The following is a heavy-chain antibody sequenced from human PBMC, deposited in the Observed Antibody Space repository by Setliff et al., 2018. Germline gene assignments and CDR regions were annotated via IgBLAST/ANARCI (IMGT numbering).Heavy chain of an antibody. CDR1: GFTFNTYW. J-gene: IGHJ4*02. CDR2: INSDGSGT. D-gene: IGHD1-7*01. Sequence: PGGSLRLSCAASGFTFNTYWMHWVRQAPGKGLVWFSHINSDGSGTSYADSVKGRFTISRDNAKNTLYLQMNILRAEDTAVFYCVAVRWNYPTVWGQGTLVTVSS. V-gene: IGHV3-74*01. CDR3: VAVRWNYPTV.